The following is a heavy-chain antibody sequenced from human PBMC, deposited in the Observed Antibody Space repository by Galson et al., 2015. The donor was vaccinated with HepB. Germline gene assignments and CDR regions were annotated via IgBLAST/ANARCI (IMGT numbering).Heavy chain of an antibody. CDR1: GYTFTGYY. Sequence: SVKVSCKASGYTFTGYYMHWVRQAPGQGLEWMGRINPNSGGTNYAQKFQGRVTMTRDTSASTAYMELSSLRSEDTAVYYCARDKAATPRYYGMDVWGQGTTVTVSS. V-gene: IGHV1-2*06. CDR2: INPNSGGT. CDR3: ARDKAATPRYYGMDV. J-gene: IGHJ6*02. D-gene: IGHD2-15*01.